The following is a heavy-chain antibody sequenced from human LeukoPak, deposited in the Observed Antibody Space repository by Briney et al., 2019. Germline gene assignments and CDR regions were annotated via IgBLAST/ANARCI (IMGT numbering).Heavy chain of an antibody. Sequence: PGGSLRLSCAASGFTFNTYWMHWVRQAPGKGLVWVSIINNDGSATNYADSVKGRFTISRDNATNTLYLQMNSLRDDETAVYYCARNGKTGKGYGDARDLWGQGTMVTVSS. D-gene: IGHD4-17*01. V-gene: IGHV3-74*01. CDR1: GFTFNTYW. CDR2: INNDGSAT. CDR3: ARNGKTGKGYGDARDL. J-gene: IGHJ3*01.